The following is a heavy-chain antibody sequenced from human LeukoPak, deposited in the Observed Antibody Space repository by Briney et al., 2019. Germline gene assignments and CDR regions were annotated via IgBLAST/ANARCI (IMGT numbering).Heavy chain of an antibody. J-gene: IGHJ6*03. V-gene: IGHV3-53*01. D-gene: IGHD1-26*01. CDR3: ARGGGSYTRNYYYYMDV. CDR2: IYSGGST. CDR1: GFTVSSNY. Sequence: GGSLRLSCAASGFTVSSNYMSWVRQAPGKGLEWVSVIYSGGSTYYADSVKGRFTISRDNSKNTLYLQMNSLRAEDTAVYYCARGGGSYTRNYYYYMDVWGKGTTVTISS.